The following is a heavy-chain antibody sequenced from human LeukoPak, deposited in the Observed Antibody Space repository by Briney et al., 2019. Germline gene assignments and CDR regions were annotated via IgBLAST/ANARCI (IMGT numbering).Heavy chain of an antibody. CDR1: GGTFSSYA. CDR2: IVPIFGIA. Sequence: SVKVSCKASGGTFSSYAISWVRQAPGQGLEWMGRIVPIFGIANYAQKFQGRVTITADKSTSTAYMELSSLRSEDTAVYYCARDYQVEMATSLWGQGTLVTVSS. CDR3: ARDYQVEMATSL. D-gene: IGHD5-24*01. V-gene: IGHV1-69*04. J-gene: IGHJ4*02.